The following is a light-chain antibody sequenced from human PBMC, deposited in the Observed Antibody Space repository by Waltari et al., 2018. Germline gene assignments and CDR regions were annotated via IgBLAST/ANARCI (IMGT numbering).Light chain of an antibody. CDR1: QSVTGY. Sequence: IVLTQSPATLSLSPGARVTLSCRASQSVTGYLAWYQQKPGQAPRLLIYNTSKRATGIPARFSGSGSGTDFTLTISSLEPEDFAVYYCHQRSNWPLTFGGGTKVEIK. CDR3: HQRSNWPLT. J-gene: IGKJ4*01. V-gene: IGKV3-11*01. CDR2: NTS.